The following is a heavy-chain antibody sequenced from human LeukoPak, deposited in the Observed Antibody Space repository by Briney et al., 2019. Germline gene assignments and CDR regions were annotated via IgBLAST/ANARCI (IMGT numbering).Heavy chain of an antibody. Sequence: GESLTLSCAASGFTISGYWMSWVRQAPGKGQERVANIKGDGSDKYYVGSVKGRFTISRDNARNSLYLQMNSLRAEDAAVYFCTREGTWDFDYWGQGTLVTVSS. D-gene: IGHD3-16*01. J-gene: IGHJ4*02. CDR2: IKGDGSDK. CDR1: GFTISGYW. CDR3: TREGTWDFDY. V-gene: IGHV3-7*04.